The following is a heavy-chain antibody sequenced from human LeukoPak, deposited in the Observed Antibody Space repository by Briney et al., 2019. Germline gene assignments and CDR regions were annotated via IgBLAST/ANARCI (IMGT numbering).Heavy chain of an antibody. V-gene: IGHV2-70*11. Sequence: ESGPALVKPTQTLTLTCTFSGFSLSTSGMCVSWIRQPPGKALEWLARIDWDDDKYYSTSLKTRLTISKDTSKNQVVLTMTNMDPVDTATYYCARMKYGGSYPPHAFDIWGQGTMVTVSS. CDR1: GFSLSTSGMC. CDR3: ARMKYGGSYPPHAFDI. D-gene: IGHD1-26*01. CDR2: IDWDDDK. J-gene: IGHJ3*02.